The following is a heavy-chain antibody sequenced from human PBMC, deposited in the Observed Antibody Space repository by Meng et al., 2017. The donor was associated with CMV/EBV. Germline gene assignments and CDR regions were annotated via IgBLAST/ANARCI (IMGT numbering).Heavy chain of an antibody. J-gene: IGHJ6*02. CDR1: GFTFSSYE. Sequence: GESLKISCAASGFTFSSYEMNWVRQAPGKGLEWVSSISSSSSYIYYADSVKGRFTISRDNAKNSLYLQMNSLRAEDTAVYYCARDGSSYGMDVWGQGTTVTVSS. CDR2: ISSSSSYI. V-gene: IGHV3-21*01. CDR3: ARDGSSYGMDV.